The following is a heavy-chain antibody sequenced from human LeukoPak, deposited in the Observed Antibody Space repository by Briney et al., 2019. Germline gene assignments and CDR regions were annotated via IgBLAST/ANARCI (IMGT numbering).Heavy chain of an antibody. CDR2: IKQDGSEK. Sequence: PGGSLRLSCAASGFTFSSYWMSWVRQAPGKRLEWVANIKQDGSEKYYVDSVKGRFTISRDNTKNSLYLQMNSLRVEDTAVYYCARDDTVSTRVGFIDWGQGTLVTVSS. V-gene: IGHV3-7*01. D-gene: IGHD5/OR15-5a*01. J-gene: IGHJ4*02. CDR1: GFTFSSYW. CDR3: ARDDTVSTRVGFID.